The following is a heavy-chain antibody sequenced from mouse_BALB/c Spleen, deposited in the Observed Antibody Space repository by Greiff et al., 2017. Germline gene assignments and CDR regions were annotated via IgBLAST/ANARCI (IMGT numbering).Heavy chain of an antibody. CDR1: GFNIKDTY. Sequence: DVKLVESGAELVKPGASVKLSCTASGFNIKDTYMHWVKQRPEQGLEWIGRIDPANGNTKYDPKFQGKATITADTSSNTAYLQLSSLTSEDTAVYYCARSRATVDYYAMDYWGQGTSVTVSS. J-gene: IGHJ4*01. D-gene: IGHD1-1*01. CDR2: IDPANGNT. CDR3: ARSRATVDYYAMDY. V-gene: IGHV14-3*02.